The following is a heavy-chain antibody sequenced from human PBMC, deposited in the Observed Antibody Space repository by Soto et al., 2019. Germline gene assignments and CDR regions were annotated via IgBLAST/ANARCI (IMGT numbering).Heavy chain of an antibody. CDR2: IIPIFGTA. CDR3: ARDRGRIAAAGRNRFDP. V-gene: IGHV1-69*13. J-gene: IGHJ5*02. CDR1: GGTFSSYA. D-gene: IGHD6-13*01. Sequence: SVKVSCKASGGTFSSYAISWVRQAPGQGLEWMGGIIPIFGTANYAQKFQGRVTITADESTSTAYMELSSLRSEDTAVYYCARDRGRIAAAGRNRFDPWGQGTLVTVSS.